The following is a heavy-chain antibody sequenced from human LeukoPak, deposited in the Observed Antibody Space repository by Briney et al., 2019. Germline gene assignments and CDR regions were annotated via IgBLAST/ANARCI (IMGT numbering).Heavy chain of an antibody. CDR3: ERVEGDKANDY. CDR1: GFTFSSYA. V-gene: IGHV3-30*04. D-gene: IGHD2-21*02. CDR2: ISYDGSNK. Sequence: GGSLRLSCAASGFTFSSYAMHWVRQAPGKGLEWVSVISYDGSNKNYADSVKGRFTISRDNSKNTLYLQMNSLRAEDTAVYYCERVEGDKANDYWGQETLVTVSS. J-gene: IGHJ4*02.